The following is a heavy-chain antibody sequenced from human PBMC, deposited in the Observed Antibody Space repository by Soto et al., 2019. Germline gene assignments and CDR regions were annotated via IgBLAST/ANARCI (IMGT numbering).Heavy chain of an antibody. CDR1: DGSISSSSYY. CDR2: IYYSGST. Sequence: QLQLQESGPGLVKPSETLSLTCTVSDGSISSSSYYWDWIRQPPGKGLEWIGSIYYSGSTYYNPSLKSRVTISVDTSTNQFSLKLSSVTAADTAVYYCARNSSGTTYYYYGMDVWGQGTTVTVSS. J-gene: IGHJ6*02. CDR3: ARNSSGTTYYYYGMDV. V-gene: IGHV4-39*01. D-gene: IGHD6-19*01.